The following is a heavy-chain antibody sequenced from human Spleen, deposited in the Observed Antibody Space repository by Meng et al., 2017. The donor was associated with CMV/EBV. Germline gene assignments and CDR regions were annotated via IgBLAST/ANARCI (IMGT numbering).Heavy chain of an antibody. Sequence: SVKVSCKASGYRFTSYGISWVRQAPGQGLEWMGGIIPIFGTANYAQKFQGRVTITTDESTSTAYMELSSLRSEDTAVYYCARDPGGATYGNWFDPWGQGTLVTVSS. D-gene: IGHD1-26*01. J-gene: IGHJ5*02. CDR1: GYRFTSYG. CDR2: IIPIFGTA. V-gene: IGHV1-69*05. CDR3: ARDPGGATYGNWFDP.